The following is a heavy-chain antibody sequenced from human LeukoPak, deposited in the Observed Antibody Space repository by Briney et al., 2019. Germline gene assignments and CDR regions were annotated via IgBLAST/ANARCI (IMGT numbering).Heavy chain of an antibody. CDR1: GFTFSDYY. CDR3: ARSPSGTMIRFDP. Sequence: GGSLRLSCAASGFTFSDYYMSWIRQAPGKGLEWVSYISSSGSTICYADSVKGRFTISRDNAKNSLYLQMNSLRAEDTAVYYCARSPSGTMIRFDPWGQGTLVTVSS. J-gene: IGHJ5*02. V-gene: IGHV3-11*04. CDR2: ISSSGSTI. D-gene: IGHD3-22*01.